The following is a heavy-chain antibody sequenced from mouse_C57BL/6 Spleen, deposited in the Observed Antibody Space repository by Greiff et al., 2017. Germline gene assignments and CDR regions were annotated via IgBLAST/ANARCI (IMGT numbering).Heavy chain of an antibody. V-gene: IGHV1-66*01. D-gene: IGHD3-2*02. Sequence: QVQLQQSGPELVKPGASVKISCKASGYSFTSYYIHWVKQRPGQGLEWIGWIYPGSGNPKYNEKFKGKATLTADTSSSTAYMQLSSLTSADSAVYYCARSGSAWYFDVWGTGTTVTVSS. CDR3: ARSGSAWYFDV. J-gene: IGHJ1*03. CDR1: GYSFTSYY. CDR2: IYPGSGNP.